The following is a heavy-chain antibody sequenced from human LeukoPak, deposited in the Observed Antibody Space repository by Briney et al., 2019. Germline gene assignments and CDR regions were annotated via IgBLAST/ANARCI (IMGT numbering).Heavy chain of an antibody. V-gene: IGHV3-64*01. J-gene: IGHJ4*02. CDR3: ARPAAAGTILYYFDY. CDR2: ISTNGGST. Sequence: PGGSLRLSCAASGFTLSSYAMHWVRQAPGKVLEYVSAISTNGGSTYYANSVKGRFTISRDNSKNTLYLQMGSLRAEDMAVYYCARPAAAGTILYYFDYWGQGTLVTVSS. D-gene: IGHD6-13*01. CDR1: GFTLSSYA.